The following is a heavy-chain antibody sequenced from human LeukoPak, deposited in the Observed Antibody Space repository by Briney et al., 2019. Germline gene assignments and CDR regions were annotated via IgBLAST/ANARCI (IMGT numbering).Heavy chain of an antibody. CDR1: GYTFTSYY. D-gene: IGHD3-10*01. J-gene: IGHJ3*02. Sequence: GASDKVSCKASGYTFTSYYMHWVRQAPGQGLEWMGIINPSGGSTSYAQKFQGRVTMTRDTSTSTVYMELSSLRSEDTAVYYCVYYGSGSYESGAFDIWGQGTLVTVS. V-gene: IGHV1-46*01. CDR2: INPSGGST. CDR3: VYYGSGSYESGAFDI.